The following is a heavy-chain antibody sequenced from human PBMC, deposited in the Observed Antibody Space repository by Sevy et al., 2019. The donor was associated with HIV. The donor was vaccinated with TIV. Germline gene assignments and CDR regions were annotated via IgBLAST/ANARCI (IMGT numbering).Heavy chain of an antibody. CDR3: TTDGGGYNYGYSFDY. J-gene: IGHJ4*02. Sequence: GGSLRLSCAASDFPFTNAWMNWVRQAPGKGLEWVGRIKSKTDGGTTDYAAPVKGRFTISRDDSKNTLYLQMNSLKTEDTAVYYCTTDGGGYNYGYSFDYWGQGTLVTVSS. CDR1: DFPFTNAW. V-gene: IGHV3-15*07. D-gene: IGHD5-18*01. CDR2: IKSKTDGGTT.